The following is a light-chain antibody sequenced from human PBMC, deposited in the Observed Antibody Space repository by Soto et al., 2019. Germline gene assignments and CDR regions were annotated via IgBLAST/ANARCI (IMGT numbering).Light chain of an antibody. Sequence: QSALTQPASVSGSPGQSITISCTGTSSDVGSHKLVSWYQQHPGQAPKLLIYDVTKRPLGVPTRFSASKSGNTASLTISGLKDEDEADYYCCSYGGSRAVFGGGTQLTVL. V-gene: IGLV2-23*02. CDR2: DVT. CDR1: SSDVGSHKL. J-gene: IGLJ7*01. CDR3: CSYGGSRAV.